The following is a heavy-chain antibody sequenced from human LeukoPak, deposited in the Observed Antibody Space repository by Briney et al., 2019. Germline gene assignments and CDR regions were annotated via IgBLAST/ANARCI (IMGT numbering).Heavy chain of an antibody. CDR1: GYTLTELS. CDR2: FDPEDGET. D-gene: IGHD6-19*01. CDR3: ATVSTNIAVAFYGMDV. V-gene: IGHV1-24*01. Sequence: ASVKGSCKVSGYTLTELSMHWVRQAPGKGLEWMGGFDPEDGETIYAQKFQGRVTMTEDTSTDTAYMELSSLRSEDTAVYYCATVSTNIAVAFYGMDVWGQGTTVTVSS. J-gene: IGHJ6*02.